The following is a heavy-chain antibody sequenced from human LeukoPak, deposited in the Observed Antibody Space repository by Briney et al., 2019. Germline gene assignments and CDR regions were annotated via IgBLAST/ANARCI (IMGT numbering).Heavy chain of an antibody. D-gene: IGHD6-13*01. CDR1: GFTFSNAW. V-gene: IGHV3-23*01. CDR2: ISGSGGST. J-gene: IGHJ4*02. Sequence: GGSLRLSCAASGFTFSNAWMSWVRQAPGKGLEWVSAISGSGGSTYYADSVKGRFTISRDNSKNTLYLQMNSLRAEDTAVYYCAKGPGIAAAGYFDYWGQGTLVTVSS. CDR3: AKGPGIAAAGYFDY.